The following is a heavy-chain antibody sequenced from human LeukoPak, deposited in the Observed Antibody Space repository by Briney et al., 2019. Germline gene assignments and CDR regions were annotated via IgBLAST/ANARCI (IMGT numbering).Heavy chain of an antibody. V-gene: IGHV3-23*01. Sequence: GGSLRLSCAASGFTFSSSWMHWVRHAPEKGLEWVSAISGSGGSTYYADSVKGRFTISRDNSKNTLYLQMNSLRAEDTAVYYCAKGGKWDVTPFDYWGQGTLVTVSS. J-gene: IGHJ4*02. CDR2: ISGSGGST. CDR3: AKGGKWDVTPFDY. D-gene: IGHD1-26*01. CDR1: GFTFSSSW.